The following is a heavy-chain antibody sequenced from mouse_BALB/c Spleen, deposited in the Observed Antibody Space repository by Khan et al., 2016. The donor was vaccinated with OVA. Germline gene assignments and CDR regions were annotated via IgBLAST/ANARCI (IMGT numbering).Heavy chain of an antibody. Sequence: QIQLVQSGAELAKPGASVKMSCKASGYTFTTYWMHWVKQRPGPGLEWIGYINPTSGYTDYNQKFKDKATLTADKSSSTAYMQLSSLTSDDSAVYYCARDRIDYWGQGTTLTVSS. CDR3: ARDRIDY. V-gene: IGHV1-7*01. J-gene: IGHJ2*01. CDR1: GYTFTTYW. CDR2: INPTSGYT.